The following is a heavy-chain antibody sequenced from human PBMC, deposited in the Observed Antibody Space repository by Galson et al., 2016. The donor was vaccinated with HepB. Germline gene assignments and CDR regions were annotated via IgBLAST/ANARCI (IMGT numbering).Heavy chain of an antibody. CDR3: AKGQQLAYFDY. Sequence: SLRLSCAASGFTFSNYAMSWVRQAPGKGLEWVPSISGSGGSTYYADSVKGRFTISRDNSKNTLYLQMNSLRAEDTAVYYCAKGQQLAYFDYWGQGTLVTVSS. D-gene: IGHD6-13*01. CDR2: ISGSGGST. J-gene: IGHJ4*02. CDR1: GFTFSNYA. V-gene: IGHV3-23*01.